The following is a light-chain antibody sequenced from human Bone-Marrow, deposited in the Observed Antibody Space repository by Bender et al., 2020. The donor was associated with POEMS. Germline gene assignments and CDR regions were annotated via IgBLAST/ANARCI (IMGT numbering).Light chain of an antibody. CDR2: YDD. Sequence: QSVVTQPLSLSEAPRQRVTISCSGSSSNIGNHGVNWYQQIPGEAPKLLIYYDDLLTPGVSDRFSASKSGTSASLAISELQSEDEALYYCSAWDDSLSGWVFGGGAKLTVL. CDR1: SSNIGNHG. V-gene: IGLV1-36*01. J-gene: IGLJ3*02. CDR3: SAWDDSLSGWV.